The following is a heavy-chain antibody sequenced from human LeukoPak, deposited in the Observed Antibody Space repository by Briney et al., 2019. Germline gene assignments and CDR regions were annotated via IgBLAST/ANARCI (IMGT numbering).Heavy chain of an antibody. J-gene: IGHJ5*02. D-gene: IGHD3-22*01. V-gene: IGHV3-15*07. CDR1: GFTFSNAW. CDR2: IRSNSDGGTI. CDR3: ATDFYDST. Sequence: GGSLRLSCATSGFTFSNAWMNWVRQAPGKGLEWVGRIRSNSDGGTIDYAAPVKGRFTLSRDDSKTTLYLQMNSLQTEDTAVYYCATDFYDSTWGQGILVTVSS.